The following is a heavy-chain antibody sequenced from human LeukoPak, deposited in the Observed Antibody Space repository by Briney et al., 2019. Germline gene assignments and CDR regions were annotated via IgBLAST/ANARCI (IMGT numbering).Heavy chain of an antibody. CDR3: ASVAMATTNFDY. D-gene: IGHD5-24*01. J-gene: IGHJ4*02. CDR2: TSQNGST. V-gene: IGHV4-34*01. CDR1: GGSFSGYY. Sequence: SETLSLTCAVYGGSFSGYYWDWTRRPPGKGLERTGETSQNGSTNYNSSLKSRVTMSVDTSKNEISLKVSSVRAADTAVYYCASVAMATTNFDYWGQGILVTVSS.